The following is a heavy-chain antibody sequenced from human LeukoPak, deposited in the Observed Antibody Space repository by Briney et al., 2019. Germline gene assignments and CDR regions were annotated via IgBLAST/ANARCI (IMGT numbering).Heavy chain of an antibody. CDR1: AYTFTTYD. J-gene: IGHJ4*02. D-gene: IGHD2-21*01. V-gene: IGHV1-8*01. CDR2: MNPNSGNT. Sequence: GASVKVSCKASAYTFTTYDINWVRQATGQGLEWMAWMNPNSGNTGYAQKFQGRVTMTRNTSISTAYMELSSLRSEDTAVYYCARVAGNCGGDCYRLVYWGQGTLVTVAS. CDR3: ARVAGNCGGDCYRLVY.